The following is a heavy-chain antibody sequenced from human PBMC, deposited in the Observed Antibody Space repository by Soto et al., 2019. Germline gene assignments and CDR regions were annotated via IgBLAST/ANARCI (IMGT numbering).Heavy chain of an antibody. CDR3: ARESAYGGNPLAFDY. CDR2: IIPFFNTS. CDR1: GDTFSSYA. Sequence: QVQLVQSGAEVKKPGSSVKVSCKASGDTFSSYAISWVRQAPGQGLDWMGGIIPFFNTSNYAQKFQGRVTISADESTSTAYMELSSLRSEDTDMYYCARESAYGGNPLAFDYWGQGTLVTVSS. D-gene: IGHD1-26*01. J-gene: IGHJ4*02. V-gene: IGHV1-69*01.